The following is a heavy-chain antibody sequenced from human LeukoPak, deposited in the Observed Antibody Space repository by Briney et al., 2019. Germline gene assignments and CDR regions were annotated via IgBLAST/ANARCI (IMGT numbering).Heavy chain of an antibody. CDR2: IYTTGKT. CDR1: SGSINSYY. D-gene: IGHD3-16*01. J-gene: IGHJ4*02. CDR3: ARHGYTASHYFLDF. V-gene: IGHV4-4*07. Sequence: PSETLSLTCTVSSGSINSYYWGWVRQPAGRGLEWIGRIYTTGKTDYNPSLKSRLTMSVDTSKRQFSLNQTSVTAADTAIYFCARHGYTASHYFLDFWSQGTLVTVSS.